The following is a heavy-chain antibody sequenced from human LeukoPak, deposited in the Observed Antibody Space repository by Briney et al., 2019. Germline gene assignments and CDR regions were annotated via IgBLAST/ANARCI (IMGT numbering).Heavy chain of an antibody. J-gene: IGHJ6*03. D-gene: IGHD3-10*01. Sequence: GGSLRLSCAASGFTFSSYSMNWVRQAPRKGLEWVSSISSSSSYIYYADSVKGRFTISRDNAKNSLYLQMNSLRAEDTAVYYCAKRGVTMVRGAYYYYMDVWGKGTTVTISS. V-gene: IGHV3-21*01. CDR3: AKRGVTMVRGAYYYYMDV. CDR2: ISSSSSYI. CDR1: GFTFSSYS.